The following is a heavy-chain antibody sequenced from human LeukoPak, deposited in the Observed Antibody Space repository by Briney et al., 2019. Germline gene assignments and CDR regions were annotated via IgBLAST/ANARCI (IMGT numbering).Heavy chain of an antibody. Sequence: GGSLRLSCAASGFTFGDYYMSWIRQAPGKGLEWVSYISSSGSTIYYADSVKGRFTISRDNAKNSLYLQMNSLRAEDTAVYYCAKDLDYYDSSGYYLGYWGQGTLVTVSS. CDR2: ISSSGSTI. V-gene: IGHV3-11*01. CDR3: AKDLDYYDSSGYYLGY. J-gene: IGHJ4*02. D-gene: IGHD3-22*01. CDR1: GFTFGDYY.